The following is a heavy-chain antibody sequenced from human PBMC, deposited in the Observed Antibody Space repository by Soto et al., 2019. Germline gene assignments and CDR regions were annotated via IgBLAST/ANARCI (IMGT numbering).Heavy chain of an antibody. V-gene: IGHV3-30*03. Sequence: GGSLRLSCAASGFTFSSYGMHWVRQAPGKGLEWVAVISYDGSNKYYADSVKGRFTISRDNSKNTLYLQMNSLRAEDTAVYYCATQIRYYYDSSGRHLHDYCGQGTLVTVSS. J-gene: IGHJ4*02. CDR3: ATQIRYYYDSSGRHLHDY. CDR1: GFTFSSYG. D-gene: IGHD3-22*01. CDR2: ISYDGSNK.